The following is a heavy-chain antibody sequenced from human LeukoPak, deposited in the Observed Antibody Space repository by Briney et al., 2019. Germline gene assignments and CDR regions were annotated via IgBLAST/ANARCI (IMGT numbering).Heavy chain of an antibody. J-gene: IGHJ6*03. CDR1: GFTFDDYG. CDR3: ARDETIHLNWYSSSWYRSRYYYYYMDV. CDR2: INWNGGST. Sequence: GGSLRLSCAASGFTFDDYGMSWVRQAPGKGLEWVSGINWNGGSTGYADSVKGRFTISRDNAKNSLYLQMNSLRAEDTALYYCARDETIHLNWYSSSWYRSRYYYYYMDVWGKGTTVTVSS. V-gene: IGHV3-20*04. D-gene: IGHD6-13*01.